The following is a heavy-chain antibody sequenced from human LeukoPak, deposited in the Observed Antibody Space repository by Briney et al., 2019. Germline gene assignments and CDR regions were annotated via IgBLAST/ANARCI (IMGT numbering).Heavy chain of an antibody. V-gene: IGHV1-18*01. CDR1: GYTFTSYG. CDR3: AREAGYCSGGSCYADY. D-gene: IGHD2-15*01. J-gene: IGHJ4*02. Sequence: ASVKVSCKASGYTFTSYGISWVRQAPGQGLEWMGWISAYNGNTDYAQKLQGRVTMTTDTPTSTAYMELRSLGSDDTAVYYCAREAGYCSGGSCYADYWGQGTLVTVSS. CDR2: ISAYNGNT.